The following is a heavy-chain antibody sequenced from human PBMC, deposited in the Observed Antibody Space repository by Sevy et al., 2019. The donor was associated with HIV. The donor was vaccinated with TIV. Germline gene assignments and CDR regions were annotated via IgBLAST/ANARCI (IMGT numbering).Heavy chain of an antibody. J-gene: IGHJ6*02. Sequence: GGSLRLSCAASGFTFSNAWMSWVRQAPGKGLEWVGRIKSITDGGTTDYAAPVKGRFTISIEDSKTTLYLQMNSLKTDDTAGYYCTTTRDYGDYAGGMDVWGQGTPVTVSS. CDR1: GFTFSNAW. CDR3: TTTRDYGDYAGGMDV. CDR2: IKSITDGGTT. V-gene: IGHV3-15*01. D-gene: IGHD4-17*01.